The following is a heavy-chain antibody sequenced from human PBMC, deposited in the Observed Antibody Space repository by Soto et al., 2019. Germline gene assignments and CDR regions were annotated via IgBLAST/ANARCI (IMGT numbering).Heavy chain of an antibody. CDR2: IYYSGST. D-gene: IGHD3-10*01. V-gene: IGHV4-31*03. CDR1: GGSISSGGYY. J-gene: IGHJ4*02. Sequence: SETLSLTRTVSGGSISSGGYYWSWIRQHPGKGLEWIGYIYYSGSTYYNPSLKSRVTISVDTSKNQFSLKLSSVTAADTAVYYCARESPKYYYGSGSYYIDYWGQGTLVTVSS. CDR3: ARESPKYYYGSGSYYIDY.